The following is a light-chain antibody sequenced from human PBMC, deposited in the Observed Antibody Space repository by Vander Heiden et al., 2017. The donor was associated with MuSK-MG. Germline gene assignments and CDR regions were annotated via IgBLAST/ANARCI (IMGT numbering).Light chain of an antibody. CDR1: QSIGNN. CDR3: QQDNHWPWT. J-gene: IGKJ2*02. CDR2: GTF. V-gene: IGKV3-15*01. Sequence: EVVMTQSPATLSVSPGERATLSCRASQSIGNNLAWYHQKPGQPPRLLIHGTFTRATGVPARFSGSGSGTEFTLTIGSLQSEDFAVYYCQQDNHWPWTFGQGTKLEIK.